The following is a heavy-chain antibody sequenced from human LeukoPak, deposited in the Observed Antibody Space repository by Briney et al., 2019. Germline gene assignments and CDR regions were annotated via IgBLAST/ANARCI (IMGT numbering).Heavy chain of an antibody. J-gene: IGHJ6*03. CDR1: GGSFSSYA. CDR2: IIPVFGTA. Sequence: SVKVSCKASGGSFSSYAISWVRQAPGQGLEWMGRIIPVFGTANYAQKLQERVTITADIVSKTAYLEVTSLTSDDTAVYFCAKQGAARQDYYMDVWGNGTTVTVSS. V-gene: IGHV1-69*06. CDR3: AKQGAARQDYYMDV. D-gene: IGHD5-18*01.